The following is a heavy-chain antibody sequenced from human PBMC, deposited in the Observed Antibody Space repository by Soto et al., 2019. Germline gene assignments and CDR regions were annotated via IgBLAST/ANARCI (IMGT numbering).Heavy chain of an antibody. CDR1: VGTFSSYA. V-gene: IGHV1-69*13. CDR3: ARDVLVGSYDYVWGSYRPAWFDP. D-gene: IGHD3-16*02. Sequence: ASLKGSCKSSVGTFSSYASICVQQAPGQGLEWMGGIIPIFGTANYAQKFQVRVAITADESTSTAYMVLSSLRSEDTAVYFCARDVLVGSYDYVWGSYRPAWFDPWGQGTLVTVSS. CDR2: IIPIFGTA. J-gene: IGHJ5*02.